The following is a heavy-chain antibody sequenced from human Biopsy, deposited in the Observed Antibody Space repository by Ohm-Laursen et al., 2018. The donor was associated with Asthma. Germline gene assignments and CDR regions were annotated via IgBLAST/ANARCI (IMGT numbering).Heavy chain of an antibody. Sequence: VKISCKPLGGTFNTYVIGWVRQAPGQGLEWMGGINSVFGTTTYPQKFQDRVTIPADDSTSTVYMELSSLRSEDTAVYYCARKAGSCISRTCYSLDFWGQGTLVTVSS. V-gene: IGHV1-69*13. CDR3: ARKAGSCISRTCYSLDF. CDR2: INSVFGTT. D-gene: IGHD2-2*01. CDR1: GGTFNTYV. J-gene: IGHJ4*02.